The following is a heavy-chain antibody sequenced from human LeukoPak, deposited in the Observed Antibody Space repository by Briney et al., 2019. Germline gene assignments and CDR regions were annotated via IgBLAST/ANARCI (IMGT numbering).Heavy chain of an antibody. CDR1: GYTLPAYY. CDR2: VNSNSGGT. V-gene: IGHV1-2*02. Sequence: ASVKVSCKASGYTLPAYYMHWVRPAPGQGLEYMGWVNSNSGGTNYAQKFQGRVTMTRDPSITTAYMELRWLRSDDTAVYYCARATSGSGGYGSDYWGQGTLVTVSS. D-gene: IGHD5-12*01. J-gene: IGHJ4*02. CDR3: ARATSGSGGYGSDY.